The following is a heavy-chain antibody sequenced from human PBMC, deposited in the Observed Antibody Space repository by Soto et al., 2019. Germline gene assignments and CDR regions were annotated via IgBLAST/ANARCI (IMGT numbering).Heavy chain of an antibody. D-gene: IGHD3-22*01. J-gene: IGHJ4*02. V-gene: IGHV4-30-2*01. CDR2: IYQSGTA. CDR3: ARDNRSGYYFDY. CDR1: GDSISSGGYS. Sequence: SETLSLTCDVSGDSISSGGYSWNWIRQPPGKGLEWIGNIYQSGTADYNPSLKSRVTISVDRSKNQFSLKLSSVTAADTAVYYCARDNRSGYYFDYWGQGTLVTVSS.